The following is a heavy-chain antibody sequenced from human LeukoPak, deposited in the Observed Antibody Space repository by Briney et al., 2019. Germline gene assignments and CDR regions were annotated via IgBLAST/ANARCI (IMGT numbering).Heavy chain of an antibody. Sequence: GGSLRLSCAASGFTFSSNAMSWVRQAPGKGLEWVSAINGRGDITHHADSVKGRFTISRDNSKNTLYLQMNSLGADDTAVYYCAECAWFGDAPGGDYWGQGILVTVSS. V-gene: IGHV3-23*01. D-gene: IGHD3-10*01. CDR3: AECAWFGDAPGGDY. J-gene: IGHJ4*02. CDR2: INGRGDIT. CDR1: GFTFSSNA.